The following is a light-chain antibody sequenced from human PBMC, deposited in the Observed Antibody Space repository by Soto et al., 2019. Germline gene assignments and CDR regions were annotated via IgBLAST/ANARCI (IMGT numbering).Light chain of an antibody. Sequence: DIQMTQSPSTLSASVGDRVTITCRASQSISSWLAWYQQKPGQAPKLLIYDASSLESGVPSRFSGSGSGTEFTLTISRLHADDFATYYCQQYNSYSPTFGGGTKVEIK. V-gene: IGKV1-5*01. J-gene: IGKJ4*02. CDR1: QSISSW. CDR3: QQYNSYSPT. CDR2: DAS.